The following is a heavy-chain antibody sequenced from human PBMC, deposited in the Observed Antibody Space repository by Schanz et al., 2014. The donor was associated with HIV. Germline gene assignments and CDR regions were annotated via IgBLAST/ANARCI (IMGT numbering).Heavy chain of an antibody. Sequence: QVHLVESGGGVAQPGRSLRLSCTASGFTFSSYGMHWVRQAPGKGLEWVAGISYDGSNKYYADSVKGRFTVSRDDSKNTVYVQMDSLTAEDTAVYYCAKDYGDFVPYGFLDFWGQGTLVTVSS. CDR3: AKDYGDFVPYGFLDF. CDR1: GFTFSSYG. V-gene: IGHV3-30*18. J-gene: IGHJ4*02. D-gene: IGHD4-17*01. CDR2: ISYDGSNK.